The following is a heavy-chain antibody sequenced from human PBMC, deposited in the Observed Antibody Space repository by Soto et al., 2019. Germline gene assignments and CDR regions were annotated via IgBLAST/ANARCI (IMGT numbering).Heavy chain of an antibody. D-gene: IGHD1-1*01. V-gene: IGHV4-59*08. CDR2: IYYSGIA. CDR1: GGSMNSYY. CDR3: VSHRIRTPGVGY. Sequence: PSETLSLTCTVPGGSMNSYYWSWIRQPPGKGLEWIGYIYYSGIARYSPSLQSRVTISLDTSKNQFSLKLSSVAAADTAVYFCVSHRIRTPGVGYWGQGTLVT. J-gene: IGHJ4*02.